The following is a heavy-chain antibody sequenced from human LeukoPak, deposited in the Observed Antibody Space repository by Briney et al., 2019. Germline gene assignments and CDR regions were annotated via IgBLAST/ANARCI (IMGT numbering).Heavy chain of an antibody. CDR2: IFYNGST. CDR3: ARVYSSGWYDGFDP. J-gene: IGHJ5*02. V-gene: IGHV4-39*01. D-gene: IGHD6-19*01. CDR1: GGSISSSSYY. Sequence: SETLSLTCTVSGGSISSSSYYWGWIRQPPGKGLECIGTIFYNGSTHYNPSLKSRVTISVDMSKNQFSLKLNSVTASDTAMYYCARVYSSGWYDGFDPWGQGTLVTVSS.